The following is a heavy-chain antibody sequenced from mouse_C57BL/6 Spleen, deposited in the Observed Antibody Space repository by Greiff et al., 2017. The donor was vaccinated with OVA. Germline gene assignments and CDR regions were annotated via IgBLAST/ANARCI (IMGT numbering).Heavy chain of an antibody. D-gene: IGHD2-4*01. Sequence: QVQLKESGAELVKPGASVKLSCKASGYTFTEYTIHWVKQRSGQGLEWIGWFYPGSGSIKYNEKFKDKATLTADKSSSTVYMELSRLTSADSAVYFCARRLGYYDSPYFDVWGTGTTVTVSS. CDR1: GYTFTEYT. CDR3: ARRLGYYDSPYFDV. J-gene: IGHJ1*03. CDR2: FYPGSGSI. V-gene: IGHV1-62-2*01.